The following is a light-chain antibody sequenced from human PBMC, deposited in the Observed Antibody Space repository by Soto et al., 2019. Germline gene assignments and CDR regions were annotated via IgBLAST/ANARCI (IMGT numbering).Light chain of an antibody. V-gene: IGLV3-21*04. J-gene: IGLJ3*02. CDR1: NIGTKS. CDR2: YDR. Sequence: SYELTQPPSVSVAPGETARITCGGSNIGTKSVHWFQQKPGQAPVLVIYYDRDRPSGIPERFSGSNSGNTAALTISRVEAGYEADYYCQLWDSSSDHRVFGGRTKLTVL. CDR3: QLWDSSSDHRV.